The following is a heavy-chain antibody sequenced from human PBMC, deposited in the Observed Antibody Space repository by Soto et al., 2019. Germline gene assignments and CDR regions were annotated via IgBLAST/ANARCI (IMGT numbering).Heavy chain of an antibody. D-gene: IGHD2-15*01. Sequence: AGSLTLSXTASGFSLSNYDMHWVRQATGKGLEWVSGIGIVGDTYYPVSVKGRFTISRENAKNSLYLQMNSLTVGDTAVYFRARDREGGAFDIWGQGTMVTVSS. CDR1: GFSLSNYD. CDR3: ARDREGGAFDI. J-gene: IGHJ3*02. V-gene: IGHV3-13*01. CDR2: IGIVGDT.